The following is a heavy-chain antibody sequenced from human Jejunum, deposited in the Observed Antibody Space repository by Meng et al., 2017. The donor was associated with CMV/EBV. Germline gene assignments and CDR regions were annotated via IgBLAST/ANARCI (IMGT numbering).Heavy chain of an antibody. CDR1: GLSSISSGVG. D-gene: IGHD1-26*01. J-gene: IGHJ4*02. Sequence: QHTLKESGPTLVKPTQTLTLTCAFSGLSSISSGVGVGWIRQPPGKALEWLALIYWDDDKRYSPSLRSRLTITKDTSKNEVVLTMTNMDPVDTGTYYCVHFVGGYYPSRPDYWGQGTLVTVSS. CDR2: IYWDDDK. CDR3: VHFVGGYYPSRPDY. V-gene: IGHV2-5*02.